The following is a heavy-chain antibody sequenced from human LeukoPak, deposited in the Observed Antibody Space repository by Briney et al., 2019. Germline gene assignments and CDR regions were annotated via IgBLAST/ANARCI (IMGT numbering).Heavy chain of an antibody. V-gene: IGHV3-23*01. J-gene: IGHJ4*02. D-gene: IGHD5-18*01. CDR1: GFTFRSSS. Sequence: GGSLRLSCKASGFTFRSSSMTWVRQAPGKGLVWVSTIRASGASTYYADFVEGRFTISRDNSKNTLYLQMNSLRAEDTAVYYCAKGGYTSPFDYWGQGTLVTVSS. CDR2: IRASGAST. CDR3: AKGGYTSPFDY.